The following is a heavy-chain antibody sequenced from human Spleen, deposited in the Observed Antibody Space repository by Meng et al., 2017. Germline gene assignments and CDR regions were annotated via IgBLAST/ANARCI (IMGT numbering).Heavy chain of an antibody. CDR1: GYTLTELS. V-gene: IGHV1-24*01. D-gene: IGHD2-15*01. Sequence: ASVKVSCKVSGYTLTELSMHWVRQAPGKGLEWMGGFDPEDGETIYAQKFQGRVTTTEDTSTDTAYMELSSLRSEDTAVYYCATVIRGYYYYYYGMDVWGQGTTVTVSS. CDR3: ATVIRGYYYYYYGMDV. J-gene: IGHJ6*02. CDR2: FDPEDGET.